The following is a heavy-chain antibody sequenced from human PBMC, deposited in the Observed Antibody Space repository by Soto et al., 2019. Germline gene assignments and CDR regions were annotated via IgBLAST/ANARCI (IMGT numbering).Heavy chain of an antibody. V-gene: IGHV3-64*02. CDR2: ISSNGGST. CDR3: ARGGGYSYGTHFDY. J-gene: IGHJ4*02. CDR1: GFTFSSYA. Sequence: EVQLVESGEGLVQPGGSLRLSCAASGFTFSSYAMHPLRHPPPHRLEYVSAISSNGGSTYYADSVKGRFTISRDNSKNTLYLQMGSLRAEDMAVYYCARGGGYSYGTHFDYWGQGTLVTVSS. D-gene: IGHD5-18*01.